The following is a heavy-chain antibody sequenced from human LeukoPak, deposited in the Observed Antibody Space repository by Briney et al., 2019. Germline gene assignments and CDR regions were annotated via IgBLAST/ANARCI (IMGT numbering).Heavy chain of an antibody. D-gene: IGHD4-11*01. CDR3: ARGRVSSSTWYSTYYYFFYMDF. J-gene: IGHJ6*03. CDR2: INHSGST. V-gene: IGHV4-34*01. CDR1: GFTFSSYG. Sequence: GSLRLSCAASGFTFSSYGMSWVRQAPGKGLEWIGEINHSGSTNYNPSLKSRVTISVDTSKNQFSLKLSSVTAADTAVYFCARGRVSSSTWYSTYYYFFYMDFWGKGTTVTVSS.